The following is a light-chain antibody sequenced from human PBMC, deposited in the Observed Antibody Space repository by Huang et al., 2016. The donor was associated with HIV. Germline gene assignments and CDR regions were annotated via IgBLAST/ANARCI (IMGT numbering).Light chain of an antibody. CDR1: QSLLYRSNNKNS. CDR3: QQYYNTPFT. CDR2: WAS. J-gene: IGKJ3*01. V-gene: IGKV4-1*01. Sequence: DIVMTQSPDSLAVSLGERAAINCKSSQSLLYRSNNKNSLAWYQQKPGQPPKLLIYWASTRDSGVPDRFSGSGSGTDFTLTISSLQAADVAVYYCQQYYNTPFTFGPGTKVDIK.